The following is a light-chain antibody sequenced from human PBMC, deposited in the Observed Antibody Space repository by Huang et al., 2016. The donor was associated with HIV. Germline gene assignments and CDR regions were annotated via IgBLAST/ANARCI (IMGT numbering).Light chain of an antibody. CDR1: QSVSSY. CDR3: QQRTNWRT. J-gene: IGKJ2*01. CDR2: DAS. V-gene: IGKV3-11*01. Sequence: EIVLTQSPATLSLSPWARATLSCRTSQSVSSYLAWYQQKPGQAPRRLIYDASTRATGIPARFSGSGFGTDFTLTISSLEPEDFAVYYCQQRTNWRTFGQGTKLETK.